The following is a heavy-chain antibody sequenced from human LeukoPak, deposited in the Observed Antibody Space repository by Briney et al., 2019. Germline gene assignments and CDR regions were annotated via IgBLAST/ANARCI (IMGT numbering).Heavy chain of an antibody. CDR1: GGSISSYY. CDR2: IYYSGST. Sequence: SPSETLSLTCTVSGGSISSYYWSWIRQPPGKVLEWIGYIYYSGSTNYNPSLKSRVTISVDTSKNQFSLKLSSVTAADTAVYYCARDSSSWPFDYWGQGTLVTVSS. J-gene: IGHJ4*02. CDR3: ARDSSSWPFDY. D-gene: IGHD6-13*01. V-gene: IGHV4-59*01.